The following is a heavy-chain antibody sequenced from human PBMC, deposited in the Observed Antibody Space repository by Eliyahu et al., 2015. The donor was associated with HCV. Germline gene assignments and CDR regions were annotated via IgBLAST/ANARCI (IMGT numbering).Heavy chain of an antibody. Sequence: QVQLVQSGAEVKKPGSSVKVSCKASGGTFSSYAISWVRQAPGQGLEWMGGIIPIFGTANYAQKFQGRVTITADESTSTAYMELSSLRSEDTAVYYCAGGVVDLGYYYYYGMDVWGQGTTVTVSS. J-gene: IGHJ6*02. D-gene: IGHD2-15*01. CDR3: AGGVVDLGYYYYYGMDV. V-gene: IGHV1-69*01. CDR1: GGTFSSYA. CDR2: IIPIFGTA.